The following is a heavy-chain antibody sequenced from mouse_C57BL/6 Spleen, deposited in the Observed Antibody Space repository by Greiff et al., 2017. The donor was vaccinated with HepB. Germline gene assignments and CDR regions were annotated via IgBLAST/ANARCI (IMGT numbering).Heavy chain of an antibody. J-gene: IGHJ2*01. V-gene: IGHV1-53*01. CDR2: INPSNGGT. CDR3: ARSSPVYYSNYGGYFDY. Sequence: QVQLQQPGTELVKPGASVKLSCKASGYTFTSYWMHWVKQRPGQGLEWIGNINPSNGGTNSNEKFKSNATLTVDKSSSTAYMQLSSLTSEDYAVYYWARSSPVYYSNYGGYFDYWGQGTTLTVSS. CDR1: GYTFTSYW. D-gene: IGHD2-5*01.